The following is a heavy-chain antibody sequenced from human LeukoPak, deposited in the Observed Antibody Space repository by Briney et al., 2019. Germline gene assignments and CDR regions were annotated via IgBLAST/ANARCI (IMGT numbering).Heavy chain of an antibody. CDR3: ARGGSGYSSGYYY. V-gene: IGHV3-48*03. D-gene: IGHD3-22*01. CDR1: GFTFSSYE. Sequence: GGSLRLSCAASGFTFSSYEMNWVRQAPGKGLEWVAYISSSGSTIYYADSVKGRFTISRDNAKNSLYLQMNSLRAEDTDVYYCARGGSGYSSGYYYWGQGTLVTVSS. J-gene: IGHJ4*02. CDR2: ISSSGSTI.